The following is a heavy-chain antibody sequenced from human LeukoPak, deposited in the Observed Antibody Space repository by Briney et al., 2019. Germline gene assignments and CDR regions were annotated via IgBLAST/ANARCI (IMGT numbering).Heavy chain of an antibody. CDR3: ARVERQWLVDVYWFDP. Sequence: MTSETLSLTCTVSGGSISSYYWSWIRQPPGKGLEWIGYIYYSGSTNYNPSLKSRVTISVDTSKNQFSLKLSSVTAADTAVYYCARVERQWLVDVYWFDPWGQGTLVTVSS. J-gene: IGHJ5*02. V-gene: IGHV4-59*01. CDR1: GGSISSYY. D-gene: IGHD6-19*01. CDR2: IYYSGST.